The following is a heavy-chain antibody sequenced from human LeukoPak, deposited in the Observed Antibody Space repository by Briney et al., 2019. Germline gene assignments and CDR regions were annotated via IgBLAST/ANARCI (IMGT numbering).Heavy chain of an antibody. D-gene: IGHD3-10*01. CDR2: ISSSGSTI. J-gene: IGHJ4*02. V-gene: IGHV3-11*04. CDR1: GFTFSDYY. CDR3: ARGVGFGITMVRGVYDY. Sequence: PGGSLRLSCAASGFTFSDYYINWIRQAPGKGLEWVSYISSSGSTIYYADSVKGRFTISRDNAKNLLYLQMNSLRAEDTAVYYCARGVGFGITMVRGVYDYWGQGTLVTVSS.